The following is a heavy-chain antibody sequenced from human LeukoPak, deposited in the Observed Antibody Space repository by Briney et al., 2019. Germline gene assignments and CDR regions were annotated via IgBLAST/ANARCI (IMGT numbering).Heavy chain of an antibody. CDR3: ARHEYYDYVWGSYRRDAFDI. D-gene: IGHD3-16*02. CDR2: INHSGST. V-gene: IGHV4-39*01. J-gene: IGHJ3*02. CDR1: GGSISSSSYY. Sequence: SETLSLTCTVSGGSISSSSYYWSWIRQPPGKGLEWIGEINHSGSTNYNPSLKSRVTISVDTSKNQFSLKLSSVTAADTAVYYCARHEYYDYVWGSYRRDAFDIWGQGTMVTVSS.